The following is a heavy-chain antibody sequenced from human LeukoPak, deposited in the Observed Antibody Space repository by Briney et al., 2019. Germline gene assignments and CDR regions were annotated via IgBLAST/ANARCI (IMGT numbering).Heavy chain of an antibody. CDR1: GGSISGWY. J-gene: IGHJ4*02. D-gene: IGHD6-13*01. V-gene: IGHV4-59*01. Sequence: SETLSLTCTVSGGSISGWYWSWIRQPPGKGLEWIGYIYGSGYTNYNPSPKSRVTISEDTSKNQFSLKLSSVTAADTAIYYCARVAAALDYWGQGTLVTVSS. CDR2: IYGSGYT. CDR3: ARVAAALDY.